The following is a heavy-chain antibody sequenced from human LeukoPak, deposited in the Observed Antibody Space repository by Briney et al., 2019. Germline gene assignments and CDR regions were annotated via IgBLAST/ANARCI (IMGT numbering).Heavy chain of an antibody. D-gene: IGHD6-13*01. J-gene: IGHJ6*03. CDR2: VSGSGDRT. Sequence: PGGSLRLSCAASGFTFSSYAMSWVRQAPGKGLEWVSGVSGSGDRTYYADSVKGRFTISRDNSKNTLDLHMNSLRADDTGVYYCAKAPPLGSTWYDSYMDVWGKGTTVTISS. CDR3: AKAPPLGSTWYDSYMDV. CDR1: GFTFSSYA. V-gene: IGHV3-23*01.